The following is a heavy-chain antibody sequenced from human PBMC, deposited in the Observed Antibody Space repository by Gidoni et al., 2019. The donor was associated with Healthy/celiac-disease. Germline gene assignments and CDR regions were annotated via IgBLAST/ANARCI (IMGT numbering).Heavy chain of an antibody. CDR3: VKEDYEYYFDY. D-gene: IGHD4-17*01. CDR1: GFTFSSYA. V-gene: IGHV3-64D*06. Sequence: EVPLVESGGGLVQPGGSLSLSCSASGFTFSSYAMHWFRQAPGKGLEYVSAISSNGGSTYYADSVKGRFTISRDNSKNTLYLQMSSLRAEDTAVYYCVKEDYEYYFDYWGQGTLVTVSS. CDR2: ISSNGGST. J-gene: IGHJ4*02.